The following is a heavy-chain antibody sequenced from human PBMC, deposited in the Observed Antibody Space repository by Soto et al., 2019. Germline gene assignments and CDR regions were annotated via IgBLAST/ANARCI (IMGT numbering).Heavy chain of an antibody. CDR2: IYYSESA. J-gene: IGHJ4*02. V-gene: IGHV4-30-4*01. D-gene: IGHD6-25*01. Sequence: TPGKGLEWIGYIYYSESAYYNPSLKSRVSMSVDTSKNQFSVKLSSVTAAETAVYYCVRTSSGEAATRGIDCWGQGTLVT. CDR3: VRTSSGEAATRGIDC.